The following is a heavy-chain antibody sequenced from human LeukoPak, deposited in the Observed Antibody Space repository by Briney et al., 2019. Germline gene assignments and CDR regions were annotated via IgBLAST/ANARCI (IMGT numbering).Heavy chain of an antibody. CDR3: AKSDCGTIGCKLLDY. D-gene: IGHD2-21*01. CDR1: GFTFNNYA. Sequence: GGSLRLSCGGSGFTFNNYAMSWVRQAPGKGLEWVSSINSGGDATGYADSVRGRFTISRDNSKNTLSLQLRSLRAGDTAIYYCAKSDCGTIGCKLLDYWGQGTLVTVSS. CDR2: INSGGDAT. V-gene: IGHV3-23*01. J-gene: IGHJ4*02.